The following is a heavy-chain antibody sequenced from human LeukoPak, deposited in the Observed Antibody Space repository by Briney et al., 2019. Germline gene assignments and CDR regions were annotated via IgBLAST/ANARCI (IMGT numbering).Heavy chain of an antibody. CDR1: GFTFSSFA. Sequence: PGGSLRLSCAASGFTFSSFAMSWVRQAPGKGLQWVSTISGSGGSTYSADSVKGRFTISRDNSKNTLYLQMNSLRAEDTAVYYCAKDLRTDTVSWRGHYPLYYFDYWGQGTLVTVSS. CDR2: ISGSGGST. J-gene: IGHJ4*02. D-gene: IGHD3-3*01. V-gene: IGHV3-23*01. CDR3: AKDLRTDTVSWRGHYPLYYFDY.